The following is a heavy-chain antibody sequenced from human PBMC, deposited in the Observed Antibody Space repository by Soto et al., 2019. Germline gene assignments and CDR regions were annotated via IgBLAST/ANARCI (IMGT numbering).Heavy chain of an antibody. CDR2: IDPSDSYT. D-gene: IGHD3-10*01. V-gene: IGHV5-10-1*01. Sequence: GESLKISCKGSGYSFTSYWISWVRQMPGKGLEWMGRIDPSDSYTNYSPSFQGHVTISADKSISTAYLQWSSLKASDTAMYYCATYYGSGSYAPYYYYYGMDVWGQGTTVTVSS. CDR3: ATYYGSGSYAPYYYYYGMDV. J-gene: IGHJ6*02. CDR1: GYSFTSYW.